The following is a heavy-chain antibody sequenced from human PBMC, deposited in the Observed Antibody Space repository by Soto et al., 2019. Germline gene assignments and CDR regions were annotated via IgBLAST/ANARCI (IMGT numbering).Heavy chain of an antibody. J-gene: IGHJ4*02. Sequence: XACLRLSCAASGFSFSSFEVNWVGQAPGKGLEWVSYISGTGVTIYYADSVEGRFTISRDNAKNSLYLQMNSLRVEDTAIYYCAREKWVGAHSPGYDSWGPGNLVKVSS. D-gene: IGHD6-6*01. CDR3: AREKWVGAHSPGYDS. CDR2: ISGTGVTI. CDR1: GFSFSSFE. V-gene: IGHV3-48*03.